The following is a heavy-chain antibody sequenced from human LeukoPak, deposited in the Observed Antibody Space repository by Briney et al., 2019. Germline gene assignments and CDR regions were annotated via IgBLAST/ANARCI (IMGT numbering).Heavy chain of an antibody. CDR2: ISYDGSNK. CDR1: GFIFSSFG. Sequence: GRSLRLSCAASGFIFSSFGMHWVRQAPGKGLDGVAVISYDGSNKYYAYSVKGRFTISRDNSKNTLYVQMNSLRAEDTAVYYCAKEWHQLVDFHYWGQGTLVTVSS. J-gene: IGHJ4*02. V-gene: IGHV3-30*18. CDR3: AKEWHQLVDFHY. D-gene: IGHD6-13*01.